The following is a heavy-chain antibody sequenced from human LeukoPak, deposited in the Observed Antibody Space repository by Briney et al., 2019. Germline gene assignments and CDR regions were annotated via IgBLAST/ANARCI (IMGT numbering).Heavy chain of an antibody. CDR1: GYTFTSYG. J-gene: IGHJ5*02. CDR2: MNPNSGNT. V-gene: IGHV1-8*02. CDR3: ARGLLRYIGIAVAGSGWFDP. Sequence: GASVKVSCKASGYTFTSYGINWVRQATGQGLEWMGWMNPNSGNTGYAQKFQGRVTMTRNTSISTAYMELSSLRSEDTAVYYCARGLLRYIGIAVAGSGWFDPWGQGTLVTVSS. D-gene: IGHD6-19*01.